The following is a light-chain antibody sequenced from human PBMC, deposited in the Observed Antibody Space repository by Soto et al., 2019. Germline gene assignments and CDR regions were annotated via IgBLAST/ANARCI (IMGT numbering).Light chain of an antibody. CDR1: QSISNY. J-gene: IGKJ4*01. V-gene: IGKV1-39*01. CDR3: QQTYRSLS. CDR2: AAS. Sequence: DIQMTQSPSPLSASVGDRVTITCRASQSISNYLNWYQQKPGKAPKLLIYAASSLQSGVPSRFSGSGSGTDFTLTIRSLQPEDSATYYCQQTYRSLSFGGGTKVEIK.